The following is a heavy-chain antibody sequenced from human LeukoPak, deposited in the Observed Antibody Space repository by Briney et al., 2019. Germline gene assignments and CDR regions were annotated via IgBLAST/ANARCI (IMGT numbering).Heavy chain of an antibody. Sequence: SVKVSCKASGGTFSSYAISWVRQAPGQGLEWMGGIMPIFGTANYAQKFQGRVTMTRNTSISTAYMELSSLRSEDTAVYYCAKQIAAAGTYDAFDIWGQGTMVTVSS. J-gene: IGHJ3*02. CDR3: AKQIAAAGTYDAFDI. CDR1: GGTFSSYA. CDR2: IMPIFGTA. V-gene: IGHV1-69*05. D-gene: IGHD6-13*01.